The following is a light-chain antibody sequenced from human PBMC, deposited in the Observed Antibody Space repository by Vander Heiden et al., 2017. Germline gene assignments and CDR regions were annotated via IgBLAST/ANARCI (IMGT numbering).Light chain of an antibody. Sequence: DIQITQSPSTLSVTVGDKVTITCRASQSISSWLAWYQQKPGKAPKLLIYKASSLESGVPSRFSGSGSGTEFTLTISSLQPDDVATYYCQQYNSSPWTFGQGTKVEIK. CDR2: KAS. J-gene: IGKJ1*01. CDR1: QSISSW. CDR3: QQYNSSPWT. V-gene: IGKV1-5*03.